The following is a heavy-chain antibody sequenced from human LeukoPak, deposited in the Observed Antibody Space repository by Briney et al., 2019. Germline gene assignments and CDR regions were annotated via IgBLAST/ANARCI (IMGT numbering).Heavy chain of an antibody. CDR3: ARDQGLETGEDVFEM. Sequence: PGGSLRLSCAVSGFTFNIYWMSWVRQAPGKGLEWGANINQDGSEKYYVDSVKGRFTISRDNAKNSLYLQMDSLRAEDTAVYYCARDQGLETGEDVFEMWGQGTMVTVSS. J-gene: IGHJ3*02. CDR2: INQDGSEK. V-gene: IGHV3-7*01. CDR1: GFTFNIYW. D-gene: IGHD7-27*01.